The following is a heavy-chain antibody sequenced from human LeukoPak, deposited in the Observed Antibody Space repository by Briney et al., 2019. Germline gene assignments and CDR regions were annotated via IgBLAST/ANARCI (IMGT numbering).Heavy chain of an antibody. Sequence: GGSLRLSCAASGFVFRNYFMSWVRQAPGKGLEWVASIKNDGSERYYVDSVRGRYTISRDDTKNSLFLQMSSLRAEDTAVYYCATDRGWRTSGYYLYYFEYWGQGTLVTFSS. D-gene: IGHD3-3*01. CDR3: ATDRGWRTSGYYLYYFEY. CDR2: IKNDGSER. J-gene: IGHJ4*02. V-gene: IGHV3-7*01. CDR1: GFVFRNYF.